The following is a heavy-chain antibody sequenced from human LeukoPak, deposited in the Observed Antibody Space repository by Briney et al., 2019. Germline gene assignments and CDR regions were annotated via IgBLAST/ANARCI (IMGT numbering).Heavy chain of an antibody. J-gene: IGHJ4*02. CDR3: ARGWPHGNDY. V-gene: IGHV3-74*01. D-gene: IGHD4-23*01. CDR2: INSGGSAT. Sequence: GGSLRLSCAASGFNFASNWMHWVRQTPGKGLMWVSRINSGGSATSYADSVEGRFTISRDNAKNTLYLQMNSLRAEDTAVYYCARGWPHGNDYWGQGTLVTVSS. CDR1: GFNFASNW.